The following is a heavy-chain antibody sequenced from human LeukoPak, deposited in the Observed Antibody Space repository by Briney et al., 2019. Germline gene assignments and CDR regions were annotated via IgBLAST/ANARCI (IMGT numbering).Heavy chain of an antibody. CDR2: ITTYNAKT. V-gene: IGHV1-18*01. Sequence: ASVKVSCKASGYTFASYGISWVRQAPGQGLEWMGGITTYNAKTNYAQKFQGRVTMTTDTSTSTAYMELRSLRSDDTAVYYCARDPSTGDWGYYYYYMDVWGKGTTVTVSS. D-gene: IGHD7-27*01. J-gene: IGHJ6*03. CDR3: ARDPSTGDWGYYYYYMDV. CDR1: GYTFASYG.